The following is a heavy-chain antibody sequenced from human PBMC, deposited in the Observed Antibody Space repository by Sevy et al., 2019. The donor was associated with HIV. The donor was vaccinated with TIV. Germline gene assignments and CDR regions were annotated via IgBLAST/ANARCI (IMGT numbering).Heavy chain of an antibody. D-gene: IGHD3-22*01. J-gene: IGHJ4*02. CDR2: VYPDDSDI. CDR3: ARRVYESSGYPQYYFDY. Sequence: GESLKISCKGSGYRFTSYWIGWVRQMPGKGLEWMGIVYPDDSDIRYSPSFQGQVTISADKSINTAYLQWSSLKASNTAMYFCARRVYESSGYPQYYFDYWGQGTLVTVSS. CDR1: GYRFTSYW. V-gene: IGHV5-51*01.